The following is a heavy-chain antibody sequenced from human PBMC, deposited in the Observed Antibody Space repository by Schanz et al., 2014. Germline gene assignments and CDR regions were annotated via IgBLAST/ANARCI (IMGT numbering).Heavy chain of an antibody. Sequence: QVQLVESGGGVVQPGRSLRLSCAASGFTFSTYVIHWVRQAPGKGLEWVAVISYDGSNKYYADSVKGRFTISRDNSKNTLHLQMNTLRAEDTAFYYCAREDLTVVPSAIYYCFDDWGQGTLVTVSS. J-gene: IGHJ4*02. V-gene: IGHV3-30*04. CDR1: GFTFSTYV. D-gene: IGHD2-2*01. CDR3: AREDLTVVPSAIYYCFDD. CDR2: ISYDGSNK.